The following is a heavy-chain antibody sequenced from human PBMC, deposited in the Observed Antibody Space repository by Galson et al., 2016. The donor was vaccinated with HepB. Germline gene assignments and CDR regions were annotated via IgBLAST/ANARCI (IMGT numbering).Heavy chain of an antibody. D-gene: IGHD6-19*01. CDR1: GFSFSSYA. J-gene: IGHJ5*02. CDR3: AKDQAQNMAVALRWFDP. Sequence: LRLSCAASGFSFSSYAMSWVRQAPGKGLEWVSAISGSGGDSTYYADSVKGRFTISRDNSKNMLYLQMNSLRAEDTAVYYCAKDQAQNMAVALRWFDPWGQGTLVTVSS. V-gene: IGHV3-23*01. CDR2: ISGSGGDST.